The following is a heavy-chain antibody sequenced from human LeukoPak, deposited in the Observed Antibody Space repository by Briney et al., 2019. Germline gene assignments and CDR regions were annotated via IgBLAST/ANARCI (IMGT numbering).Heavy chain of an antibody. Sequence: GGSLRLSCAASGFTFSSYAMSWVRQAPGKGLEWVPAISGSGGSTYYADSVKGRFTISRDNSKNTLYLQMNSLRAEDTAVYYCARLRGFYYYDSSGYIDYWGQGTLVTVSS. CDR1: GFTFSSYA. CDR2: ISGSGGST. D-gene: IGHD3-22*01. J-gene: IGHJ4*02. CDR3: ARLRGFYYYDSSGYIDY. V-gene: IGHV3-23*01.